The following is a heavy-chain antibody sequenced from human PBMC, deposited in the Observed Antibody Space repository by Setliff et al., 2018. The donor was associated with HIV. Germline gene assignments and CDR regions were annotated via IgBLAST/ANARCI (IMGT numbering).Heavy chain of an antibody. CDR3: ARIWFGAQDAFDI. CDR1: GYSFPNYW. CDR2: IYPDDSDT. V-gene: IGHV5-51*01. Sequence: GESLKISCKGSGYSFPNYWIGWVRQMPGKGLEWMGIIYPDDSDTRYSPSFQGQVTISADQSISTAYLQWSSLKASDTAMYYCARIWFGAQDAFDIWGQGTMVTVSS. J-gene: IGHJ3*02. D-gene: IGHD3-10*01.